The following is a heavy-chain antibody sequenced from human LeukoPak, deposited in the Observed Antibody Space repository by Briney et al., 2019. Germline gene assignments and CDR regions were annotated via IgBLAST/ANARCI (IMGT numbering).Heavy chain of an antibody. Sequence: GASVKVSCKASGGTFSSYAISWVRQAPGQGLEWMGWMNPSNGNTGFAQKFQGRLTMTRDTSISTAYMELISLRSEDTAVYFCARGSSEEMATIAYWGQGTLVTVSS. CDR1: GGTFSSYA. J-gene: IGHJ4*02. D-gene: IGHD5-24*01. V-gene: IGHV1-8*02. CDR2: MNPSNGNT. CDR3: ARGSSEEMATIAY.